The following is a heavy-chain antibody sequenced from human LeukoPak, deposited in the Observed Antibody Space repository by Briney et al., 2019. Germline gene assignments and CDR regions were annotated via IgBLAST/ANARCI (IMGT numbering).Heavy chain of an antibody. V-gene: IGHV4-34*01. J-gene: IGHJ5*02. CDR1: GGSFSGYY. CDR3: ARGPRIAAAGTKWFDP. D-gene: IGHD6-13*01. CDR2: INHSGST. Sequence: SETLSLTCAVYGGSFSGYYWSWIRQPPGKGLEWIGEINHSGSTNYNPSLKSRVTISVDTSKNQFSLKLSSVTAADTAVYYCARGPRIAAAGTKWFDPWGQGTLVTVSS.